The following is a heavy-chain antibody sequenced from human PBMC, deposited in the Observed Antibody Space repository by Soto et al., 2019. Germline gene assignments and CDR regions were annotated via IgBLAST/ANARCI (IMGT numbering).Heavy chain of an antibody. D-gene: IGHD3-22*01. CDR3: ARMNYFDSSGFTNWFDP. CDR2: MNPNSGNT. CDR1: GYTFTSYD. Sequence: QVQLVQSGAEVKKPGASVKVSCKASGYTFTSYDINWVRQATGPGLEWMGWMNPNSGNTGYAQKFQGKVTMTRNTAISTGYMELSSLRSADTAVYYCARMNYFDSSGFTNWFDPWGQGTLVTVSS. J-gene: IGHJ5*02. V-gene: IGHV1-8*01.